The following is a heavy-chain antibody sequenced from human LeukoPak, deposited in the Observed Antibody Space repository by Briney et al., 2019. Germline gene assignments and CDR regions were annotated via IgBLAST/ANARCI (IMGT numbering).Heavy chain of an antibody. D-gene: IGHD2-15*01. Sequence: GGSLRLSCAASGFTFSSYGMHWVRQAPGKGLVWVAVIWYDGSNKYYTDSVKGRFTISRDNSKNTLYLQMNSLRAEDTAVYYCARGQYSPDYWGQGTLVTVSS. CDR1: GFTFSSYG. J-gene: IGHJ4*02. CDR2: IWYDGSNK. V-gene: IGHV3-33*01. CDR3: ARGQYSPDY.